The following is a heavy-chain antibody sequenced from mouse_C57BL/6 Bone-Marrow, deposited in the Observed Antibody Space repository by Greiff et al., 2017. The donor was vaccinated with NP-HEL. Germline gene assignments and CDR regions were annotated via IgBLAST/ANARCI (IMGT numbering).Heavy chain of an antibody. Sequence: VQLQQSGSELRSPGSSVKLSCKDFDSEVFPIAYLSWVRQKPGHGFEWIGGILPSIGRTIYGEKFEDKATLDADTLSNTAYLELNSLTPEDCAIYYCARGDCYGSSYGRMDYWGQGTSVTVSA. CDR2: ILPSIGRT. J-gene: IGHJ4*01. D-gene: IGHD1-1*01. CDR1: DSEVFPIAY. CDR3: ARGDCYGSSYGRMDY. V-gene: IGHV15-2*01.